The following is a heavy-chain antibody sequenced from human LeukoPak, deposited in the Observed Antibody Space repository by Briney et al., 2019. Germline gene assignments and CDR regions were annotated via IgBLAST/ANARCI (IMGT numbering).Heavy chain of an antibody. Sequence: SETLSLTCAVYGGSFSGYYWSWIRQPPGKGLEWIGEINHSGSTNYNPSLKSRVTISVDTSKNQFSLKLSSVTAADTAVYYCARGFSGAAAGTGGWFDPWGQGTLVTVSS. J-gene: IGHJ5*02. CDR3: ARGFSGAAAGTGGWFDP. CDR2: INHSGST. V-gene: IGHV4-34*01. D-gene: IGHD6-13*01. CDR1: GGSFSGYY.